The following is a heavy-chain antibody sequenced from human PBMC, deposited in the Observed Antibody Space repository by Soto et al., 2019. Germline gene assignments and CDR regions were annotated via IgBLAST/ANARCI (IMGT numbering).Heavy chain of an antibody. D-gene: IGHD3-10*01. V-gene: IGHV1-69*13. CDR3: ARDRDYYGSGSASFDY. J-gene: IGHJ4*02. Sequence: ASVKVSCKASGGTFSSYAISWVRQAPGQGLEWMGGIIPIFGTANYAQKFQGRVTITADESTSTAYMELSSLRSEDTAVYYCARDRDYYGSGSASFDYWGRGTLVTVSS. CDR1: GGTFSSYA. CDR2: IIPIFGTA.